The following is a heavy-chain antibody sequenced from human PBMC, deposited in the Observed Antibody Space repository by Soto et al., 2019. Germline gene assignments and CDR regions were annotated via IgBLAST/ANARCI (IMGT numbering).Heavy chain of an antibody. D-gene: IGHD4-17*01. J-gene: IGHJ4*02. CDR2: IIPILGIA. V-gene: IGHV1-69*08. Sequence: QVQLVQSGAEVKKPGSSVKVSCKASGGTFSSYTISWVRQAPGQGLEWMGRIIPILGIANYAQKFQGRVTITADKSTSTAYMELSSLRSEDTAVYYCARDLVFRSTVCSHWGQGTLVTVSS. CDR1: GGTFSSYT. CDR3: ARDLVFRSTVCSH.